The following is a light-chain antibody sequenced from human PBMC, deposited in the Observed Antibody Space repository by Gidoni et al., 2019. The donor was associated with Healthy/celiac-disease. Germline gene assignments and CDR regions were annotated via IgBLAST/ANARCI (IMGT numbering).Light chain of an antibody. CDR1: QSVSSY. Sequence: IVLIQSPATLSLSPGERATLSCRASQSVSSYLAWYQQKPGQAPRLRIYDASNRATGIPARFSGSGSGTDFTLTSSSLEPEDFAVYYCQQRSNSAWTFGQGTKVEIK. J-gene: IGKJ1*01. CDR3: QQRSNSAWT. CDR2: DAS. V-gene: IGKV3-11*01.